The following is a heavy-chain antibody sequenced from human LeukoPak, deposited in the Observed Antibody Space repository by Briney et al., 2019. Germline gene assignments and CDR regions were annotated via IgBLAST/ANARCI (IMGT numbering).Heavy chain of an antibody. D-gene: IGHD6-19*01. CDR1: GGSFSGYY. J-gene: IGHJ4*02. CDR3: ARVGGSSSGWYGVKELFYFDY. CDR2: INHSGST. Sequence: PSETLSLTCAVYGGSFSGYYWSWIRQPPGKGLEWIGEINHSGSTNYNPSLKSRVTISVDTSKNQFSLKLSSVTAADTAVYYCARVGGSSSGWYGVKELFYFDYWGQGTLVTVSS. V-gene: IGHV4-34*01.